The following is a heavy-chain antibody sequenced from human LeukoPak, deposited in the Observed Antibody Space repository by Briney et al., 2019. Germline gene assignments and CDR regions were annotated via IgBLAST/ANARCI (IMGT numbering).Heavy chain of an antibody. V-gene: IGHV3-53*01. D-gene: IGHD2-2*01. CDR1: GFTVSSNY. CDR2: IYSVGST. J-gene: IGHJ6*02. Sequence: GGSLRLSCAASGFTVSSNYMSWVRQAPGKGLEWVSVIYSVGSTYYADSVKGRFTISRDNSKNTLYLQMNSLRAEDTAVYYCARDEGYCSSTSCQNYYYYGMDVWGQGTTVTVSS. CDR3: ARDEGYCSSTSCQNYYYYGMDV.